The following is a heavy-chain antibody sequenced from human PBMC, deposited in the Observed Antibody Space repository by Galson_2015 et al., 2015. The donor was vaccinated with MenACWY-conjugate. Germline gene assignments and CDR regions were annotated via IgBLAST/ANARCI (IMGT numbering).Heavy chain of an antibody. V-gene: IGHV3-74*01. CDR1: GFTFSDHW. Sequence: SLRLSCAASGFTFSDHWMHWVRLRPGKGLEWISRIERDGTTTTYADSVRGRFSISRDNAKDTVYLQMSTLRSEDTAVYYCARGSGPSRDSITLDYWGQGTLVTVSS. J-gene: IGHJ4*02. CDR3: ARGSGPSRDSITLDY. CDR2: IERDGTTT. D-gene: IGHD6-13*01.